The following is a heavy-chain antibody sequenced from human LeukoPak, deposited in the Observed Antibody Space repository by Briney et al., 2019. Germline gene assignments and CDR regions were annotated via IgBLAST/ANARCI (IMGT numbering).Heavy chain of an antibody. V-gene: IGHV3-48*03. Sequence: AGSLRLSCAASGFTFSSYEVNWIRQAPGKGLEWVSYISSSGRTIYYADSVKGRFTISRDNAKNSLYLQMNSLRAEDTAVYYCARDPKQLWSFDYWGQGTLVTVSS. CDR3: ARDPKQLWSFDY. J-gene: IGHJ4*02. CDR2: ISSSGRTI. CDR1: GFTFSSYE. D-gene: IGHD5-18*01.